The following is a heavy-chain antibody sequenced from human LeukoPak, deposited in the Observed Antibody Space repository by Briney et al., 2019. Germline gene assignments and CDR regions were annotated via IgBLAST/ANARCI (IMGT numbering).Heavy chain of an antibody. V-gene: IGHV1-69*05. Sequence: SVEVSCKASGGTFSSYAISWVRQAPGQGLEWMGRIIPIFGTANYAQKFQGRVTITTDESTSTAYMELSSLRSEDTAVYYCARGVTMIVVDAFDIWGQGTMVTVSS. CDR1: GGTFSSYA. J-gene: IGHJ3*02. D-gene: IGHD3-22*01. CDR3: ARGVTMIVVDAFDI. CDR2: IIPIFGTA.